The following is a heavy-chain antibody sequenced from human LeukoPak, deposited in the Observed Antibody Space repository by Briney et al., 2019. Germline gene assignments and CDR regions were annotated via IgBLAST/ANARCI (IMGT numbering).Heavy chain of an antibody. J-gene: IGHJ4*02. CDR3: ARDNPYSSSFDY. Sequence: GASVKVSCKASGYTFTGYYMHWVRQDPGQGLEWMGWINPNSGGTNYAQKFQGRVTMTRDTSISTAYMELSRLRSDDTAVYYCARDNPYSSSFDYWGQGTLVTVSS. V-gene: IGHV1-2*02. CDR2: INPNSGGT. CDR1: GYTFTGYY. D-gene: IGHD6-6*01.